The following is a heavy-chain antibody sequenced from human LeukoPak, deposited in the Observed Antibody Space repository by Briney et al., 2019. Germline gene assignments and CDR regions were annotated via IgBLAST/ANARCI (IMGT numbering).Heavy chain of an antibody. Sequence: GGSLRLSCAASGFTFSSYSMNWVRQAPGKGLEWVANIKQDGSKKFYVDSVKGRFTISRDNAKNTVFLQMNSLTVDDTALYYCARDEPSGSVVDYWGHGALVTVSS. CDR1: GFTFSSYS. CDR3: ARDEPSGSVVDY. CDR2: IKQDGSKK. V-gene: IGHV3-7*01. D-gene: IGHD1-26*01. J-gene: IGHJ4*01.